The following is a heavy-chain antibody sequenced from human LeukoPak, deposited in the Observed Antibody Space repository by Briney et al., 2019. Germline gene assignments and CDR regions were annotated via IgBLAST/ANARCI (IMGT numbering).Heavy chain of an antibody. CDR2: IDTYKGST. V-gene: IGHV1-18*04. CDR3: ARPNTEATGYYFDY. J-gene: IGHJ4*02. CDR1: GYTFISYG. D-gene: IGHD1-1*01. Sequence: ASAKVSCKASGYTFISYGVIWVRQAPGQGLEWMGWIDTYKGSTNYAENLQGTVTVTTDTSTSTVYMELRSLRSDDTAVYYCARPNTEATGYYFDYWGQGTLVTVPS.